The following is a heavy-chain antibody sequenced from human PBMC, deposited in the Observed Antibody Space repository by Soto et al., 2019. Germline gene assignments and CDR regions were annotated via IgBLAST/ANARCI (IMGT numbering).Heavy chain of an antibody. Sequence: QVQLVESGGGVVQPGRSLRLSCAASGFTFSSYGMHWVRQAPGKGLEWVAVIWYDGSNKYYADSVKGRFTISRDNSKNTLYLQMNSLRAEDTAVYYCASYGSDLSAFDYWGQGTLVTVSS. CDR2: IWYDGSNK. J-gene: IGHJ4*02. D-gene: IGHD3-10*01. CDR3: ASYGSDLSAFDY. CDR1: GFTFSSYG. V-gene: IGHV3-33*01.